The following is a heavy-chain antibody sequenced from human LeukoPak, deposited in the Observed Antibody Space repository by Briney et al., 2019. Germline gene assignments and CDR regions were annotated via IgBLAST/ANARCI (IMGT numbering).Heavy chain of an antibody. CDR3: ARGYYGSGSYESFYYYYMDV. CDR2: TYYNSNWYN. Sequence: SQTLSLTCAISGDSVSTNSAGWNWIRQSPSRGLEWLGRTYYNSNWYNDYAVSVKSRITINPDTSKNQFSLQLNSVTPEDTAVYYCARGYYGSGSYESFYYYYMDVWGKGTTVTISS. J-gene: IGHJ6*03. D-gene: IGHD3-10*01. V-gene: IGHV6-1*01. CDR1: GDSVSTNSAG.